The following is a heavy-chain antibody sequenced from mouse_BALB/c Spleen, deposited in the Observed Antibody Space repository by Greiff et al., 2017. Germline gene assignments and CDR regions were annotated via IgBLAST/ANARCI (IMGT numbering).Heavy chain of an antibody. Sequence: EVKLMESGGGLVKPGGSLKLSCAASGFTFSDYYMYWVRQTPEKRLEWVATISDGGSYTYYPDSVKGRFTISRDNAKNNLYLQMSSLKSEDTAMYYCARELTGTFAYWGQGTLVTVSA. CDR3: ARELTGTFAY. J-gene: IGHJ3*01. CDR1: GFTFSDYY. CDR2: ISDGGSYT. V-gene: IGHV5-4*02. D-gene: IGHD4-1*01.